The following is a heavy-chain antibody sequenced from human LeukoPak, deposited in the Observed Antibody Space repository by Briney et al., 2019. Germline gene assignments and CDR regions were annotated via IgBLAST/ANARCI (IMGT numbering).Heavy chain of an antibody. CDR2: MNPNSGNT. J-gene: IGHJ4*02. D-gene: IGHD3-22*01. Sequence: ASVKVSCKASGYTFTSYDINWVRQATGQGLEWMGWMNPNSGNTGYAQKLQGRVTMTTDTSTSTAYMELRSLRSDDTAVYYCARDVSNTYYYDSSGDFDYWGQGTLVTVSS. CDR1: GYTFTSYD. V-gene: IGHV1-8*02. CDR3: ARDVSNTYYYDSSGDFDY.